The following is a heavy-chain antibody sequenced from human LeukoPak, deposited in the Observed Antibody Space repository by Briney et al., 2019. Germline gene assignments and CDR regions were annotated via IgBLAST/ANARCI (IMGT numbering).Heavy chain of an antibody. J-gene: IGHJ4*02. Sequence: SETLSLTCTVSGGSISSYYWSWIRQPPGKGLEWIGYIYYSGSTNYNPSLKSRVTISVDTSKNQFSLKLSSVTAADTAVYYCARDGGVLEWFYFDYWGQGTLVTVSS. V-gene: IGHV4-59*01. CDR2: IYYSGST. CDR1: GGSISSYY. CDR3: ARDGGVLEWFYFDY. D-gene: IGHD3-3*01.